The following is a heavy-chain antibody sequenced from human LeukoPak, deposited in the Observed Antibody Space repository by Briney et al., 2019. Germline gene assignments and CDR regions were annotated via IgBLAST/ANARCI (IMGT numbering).Heavy chain of an antibody. CDR3: AKVLDGYNYGAFDI. CDR1: GIIFSGYA. CDR2: VTGSGGRT. J-gene: IGHJ3*02. D-gene: IGHD5-24*01. Sequence: PGGSLGLSCAASGIIFSGYAMNWVRQAPGKGLEWVAAVTGSGGRTYYADSVKGRFTISRDNSKNTLYLQMNNLRAEDTAVYYCAKVLDGYNYGAFDIWGQGTMVTVSS. V-gene: IGHV3-23*01.